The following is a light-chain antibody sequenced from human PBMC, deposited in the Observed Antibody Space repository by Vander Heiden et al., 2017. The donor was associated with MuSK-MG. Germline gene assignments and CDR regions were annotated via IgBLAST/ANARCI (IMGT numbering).Light chain of an antibody. CDR1: QSVSST. Sequence: EIVMTPSPATLSVSPGERATLSGRASQSVSSTLAWYQQKPGQAPRLLIYGASTRATGIPARFSGSGSGTEFTLTISSLQSEDFAVYYCQQYDNWPLTFGGGTKVEIK. J-gene: IGKJ4*01. CDR2: GAS. V-gene: IGKV3-15*01. CDR3: QQYDNWPLT.